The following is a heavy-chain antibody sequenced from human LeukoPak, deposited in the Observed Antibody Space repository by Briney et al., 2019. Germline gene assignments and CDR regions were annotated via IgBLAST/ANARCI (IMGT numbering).Heavy chain of an antibody. Sequence: PSQTLSLTCTVSGGSISSGSYYWSWIWQPAGKGLEWIGRIYTSGSTNYNPSLKSRVTISVDTSKNQFSLKLSSVTAADTAVYYCARDQDDFGSYYYYGMDVWGQGTTVTVSS. V-gene: IGHV4-61*02. CDR3: ARDQDDFGSYYYYGMDV. CDR1: GGSISSGSYY. CDR2: IYTSGST. D-gene: IGHD3-3*01. J-gene: IGHJ6*02.